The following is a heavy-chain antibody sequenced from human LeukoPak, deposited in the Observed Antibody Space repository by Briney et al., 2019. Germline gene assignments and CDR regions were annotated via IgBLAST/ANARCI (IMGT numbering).Heavy chain of an antibody. Sequence: SVKVSCKASGGTFSSSALSWVRQAPGQGLEWMGTIIPIVGIANYAQKFQGRATITADKSTSTAYMELSSLRSEDTAVYYCARDGEMATIYFDYWGQGTLVTVPS. CDR1: GGTFSSSA. J-gene: IGHJ4*02. CDR2: IIPIVGIA. CDR3: ARDGEMATIYFDY. D-gene: IGHD5-24*01. V-gene: IGHV1-69*04.